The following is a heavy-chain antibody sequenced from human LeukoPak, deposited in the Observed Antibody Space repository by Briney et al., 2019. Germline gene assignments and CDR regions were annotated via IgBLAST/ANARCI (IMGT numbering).Heavy chain of an antibody. D-gene: IGHD6-13*01. CDR2: ISSSSSYI. Sequence: PGGSLRLSCAASGFTFSSYSMNWVRQAPGKGLEWVSSISSSSSYIYYADSVKGRFTISRDNAKNSLYLQMNGLRAEDTAVYYCAREYSSSWYSDYWGQGTLVTVSS. CDR1: GFTFSSYS. CDR3: AREYSSSWYSDY. V-gene: IGHV3-21*01. J-gene: IGHJ4*02.